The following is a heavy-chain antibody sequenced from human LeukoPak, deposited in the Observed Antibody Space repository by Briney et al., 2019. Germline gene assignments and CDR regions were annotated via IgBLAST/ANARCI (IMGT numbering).Heavy chain of an antibody. CDR2: IYQSGST. V-gene: IGHV4-4*02. CDR1: SGSISSSNW. D-gene: IGHD2-21*02. CDR3: AKGVKQIVVVTAQHYLDY. J-gene: IGHJ4*02. Sequence: PSETLSLTCAVSSGSISSSNWWSWIRQPPGKGLEWVGEIYQSGSTSYNPSLNSRVTISVDKSKNQFSLKLNSVTAADTAVYYCAKGVKQIVVVTAQHYLDYWGQGTLVTVSS.